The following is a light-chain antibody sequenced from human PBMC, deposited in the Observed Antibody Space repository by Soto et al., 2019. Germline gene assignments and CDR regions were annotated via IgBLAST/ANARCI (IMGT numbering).Light chain of an antibody. CDR2: DVS. Sequence: IGLTKSPATLSLSPGERATLSCRASQNISSYLIWYQQKPGQAPRLLMYDVSNRATGIPARFSGSGSGTDFTLTISSLEPEDFAVYYCQQRNSWPPTFTFGQGTKVDIK. V-gene: IGKV3-11*01. CDR1: QNISSY. CDR3: QQRNSWPPTFT. J-gene: IGKJ1*01.